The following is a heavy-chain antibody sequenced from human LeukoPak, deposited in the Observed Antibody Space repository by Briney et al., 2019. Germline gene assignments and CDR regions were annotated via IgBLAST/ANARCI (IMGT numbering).Heavy chain of an antibody. CDR1: GGSISSSSYY. D-gene: IGHD4-17*01. Sequence: SETLSLTCTVSGGSISSSSYYWGWIRQPPGKGLEWIGSIYYSGSTYYNPSLKSRVTISVDTSKNQFSLKLSSVTAADTAVYYCARYSYGDYFFDYWGPGTLLTVSS. CDR2: IYYSGST. V-gene: IGHV4-39*07. J-gene: IGHJ4*02. CDR3: ARYSYGDYFFDY.